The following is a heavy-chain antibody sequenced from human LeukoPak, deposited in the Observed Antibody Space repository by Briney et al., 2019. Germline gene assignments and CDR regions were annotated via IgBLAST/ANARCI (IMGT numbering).Heavy chain of an antibody. Sequence: SETLSLTCAVYGGSFSGYYWSWIRQPPGKGLEWIGEINHSGSTNYNPSLKSRVTISVDTSKNQFSLKLSSVTAADTAVYYCARRNGRSGARFVDYWGQGTLVTVS. J-gene: IGHJ4*02. CDR3: ARRNGRSGARFVDY. V-gene: IGHV4-34*01. D-gene: IGHD6-19*01. CDR2: INHSGST. CDR1: GGSFSGYY.